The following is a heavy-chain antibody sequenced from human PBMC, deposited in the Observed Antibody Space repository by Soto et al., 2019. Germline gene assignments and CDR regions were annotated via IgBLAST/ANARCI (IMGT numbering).Heavy chain of an antibody. CDR3: ARVPEAYSSSIWFDP. CDR2: INPNSGGT. CDR1: GYTFTGYY. V-gene: IGHV1-2*04. D-gene: IGHD6-6*01. Sequence: ASVKVSCKASGYTFTGYYMHWVRQAPGQGLEWMGWINPNSGGTNYAQKFQGWVTMTRDTSISTAYMELSRLRSDDTAVYYCARVPEAYSSSIWFDPWGQGTLVTVSS. J-gene: IGHJ5*02.